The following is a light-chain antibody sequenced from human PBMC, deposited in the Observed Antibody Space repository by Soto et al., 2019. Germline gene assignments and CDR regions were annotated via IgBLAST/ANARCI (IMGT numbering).Light chain of an antibody. CDR1: SSDIGGYNY. J-gene: IGLJ2*01. CDR2: DVI. Sequence: QSALTQPPSASGSPGQSVTISCTGTSSDIGGYNYVSWYQQHPGEAPKLMIYDVIKRPSGVPDRFSGSKSGNTASLTVSGLQAEDEADYYCSSYAGDNNLIFGGGTQLTVL. V-gene: IGLV2-8*01. CDR3: SSYAGDNNLI.